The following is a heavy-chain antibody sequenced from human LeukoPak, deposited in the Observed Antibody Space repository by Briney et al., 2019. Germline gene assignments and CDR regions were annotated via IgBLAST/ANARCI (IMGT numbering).Heavy chain of an antibody. J-gene: IGHJ4*02. Sequence: GGSLRLSCAASGFAFDDYMMHWVRQVPGKGLEWVSLISWDGGTTNYADSVKGRFTISRDNSKNSLYFLMNDLTAEDTAFYYCARGGYGGVFDYWGQGTLVTVSS. V-gene: IGHV3-43D*04. CDR3: ARGGYGGVFDY. CDR2: ISWDGGTT. D-gene: IGHD4-23*01. CDR1: GFAFDDYM.